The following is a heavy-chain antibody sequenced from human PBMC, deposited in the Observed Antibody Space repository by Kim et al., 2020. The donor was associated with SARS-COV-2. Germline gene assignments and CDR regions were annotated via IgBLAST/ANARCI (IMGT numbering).Heavy chain of an antibody. J-gene: IGHJ3*02. V-gene: IGHV3-33*01. Sequence: YAESVRGRFTISRDKSKDTVYLQMNSLRAEDTAVYYCARALYYSTADAFDIWGQGTMVTVSS. CDR3: ARALYYSTADAFDI. D-gene: IGHD2-2*01.